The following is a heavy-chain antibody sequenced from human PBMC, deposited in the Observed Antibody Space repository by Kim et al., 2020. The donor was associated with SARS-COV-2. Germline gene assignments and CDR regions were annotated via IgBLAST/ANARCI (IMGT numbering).Heavy chain of an antibody. V-gene: IGHV6-1*01. Sequence: SQTLSLTCAISGDRVSSHSAVWNWLRQSPSRGLEWLGRTYYGSKWSSNYAVSVKSRIIINADTSKNQVSLQLNSVTPEDTAVYYCTRRLGRSSQYNGMDVWGQGTTVTVSS. J-gene: IGHJ6*02. D-gene: IGHD6-19*01. CDR1: GDRVSSHSAV. CDR2: TYYGSKWSS. CDR3: TRRLGRSSQYNGMDV.